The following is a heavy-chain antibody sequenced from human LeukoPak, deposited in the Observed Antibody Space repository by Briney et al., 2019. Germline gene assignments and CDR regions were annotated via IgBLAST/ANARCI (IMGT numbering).Heavy chain of an antibody. CDR3: ARLPTHSSSCCYFDY. Sequence: SETLSLTCTVSGGSISSSSYYWGWIRQPPGKGLEWLGSIYYSGSTYYNPSLKSRVTISVDTSKNQFSLKLSSVTAADTAVYYCARLPTHSSSCCYFDYWGQGTLVTVSS. J-gene: IGHJ4*02. D-gene: IGHD6-13*01. CDR2: IYYSGST. CDR1: GGSISSSSYY. V-gene: IGHV4-39*01.